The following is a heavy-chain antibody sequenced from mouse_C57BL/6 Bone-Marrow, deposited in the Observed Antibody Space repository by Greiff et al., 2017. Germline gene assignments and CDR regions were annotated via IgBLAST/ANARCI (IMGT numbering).Heavy chain of an antibody. CDR2: ISNGGGST. J-gene: IGHJ1*03. D-gene: IGHD1-1*01. CDR3: ERGTYYCGSRRYFEF. CDR1: GFTFSDYY. Sequence: EVKLVESGGGLVQPGGSLKLSCAASGFTFSDYYMYWVRQTPEKRLEWVAYISNGGGSTYYPDTVKGRFTISRDNAKNTLYLQMSRLKSEDTAMNYCERGTYYCGSRRYFEFWGTGTTVTVSS. V-gene: IGHV5-12*01.